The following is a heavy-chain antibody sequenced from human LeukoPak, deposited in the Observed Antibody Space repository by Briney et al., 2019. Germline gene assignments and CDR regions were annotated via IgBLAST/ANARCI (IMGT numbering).Heavy chain of an antibody. Sequence: ASVKVSCKASGYTFTGYHMHWVRQAPGQGLEWMGRINPNSGDTNYAQKFQGRVTMTRDTSISTAYMELSRLRSEDTAVYYCARGREYYDSSGYSFDYWGQGTLVTVSS. D-gene: IGHD3-22*01. CDR2: INPNSGDT. J-gene: IGHJ4*02. CDR3: ARGREYYDSSGYSFDY. CDR1: GYTFTGYH. V-gene: IGHV1-2*06.